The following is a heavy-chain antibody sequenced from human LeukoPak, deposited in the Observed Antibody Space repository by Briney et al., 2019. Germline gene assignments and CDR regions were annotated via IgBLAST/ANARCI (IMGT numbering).Heavy chain of an antibody. D-gene: IGHD2-15*01. V-gene: IGHV3-74*01. J-gene: IGHJ4*02. CDR2: INSDGSST. Sequence: GGSLRLSCAASGFTFSSYWMHWVRQAPGKGLVWVSRINSDGSSTSYADSVKGRFTISRDNAKNTLYLQMNSLRAEDTAVYYCARSPRRVVAAYYFDYWGQGTLVTVSS. CDR1: GFTFSSYW. CDR3: ARSPRRVVAAYYFDY.